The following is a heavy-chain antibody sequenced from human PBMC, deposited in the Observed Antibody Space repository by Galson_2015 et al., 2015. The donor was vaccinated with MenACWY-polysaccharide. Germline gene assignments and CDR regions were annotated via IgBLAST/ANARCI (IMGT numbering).Heavy chain of an antibody. V-gene: IGHV3-33*06. Sequence: SLRLSCAASGFTFSTYGMHWVRQAPGKGLEWVAVIWYDGNNKYYADSVKGRFTISRDNSKSTQYLQMNSLRVEDTAVYYCAKSHVVVVTAIQDTNAFDIWGQGTMVTVSS. J-gene: IGHJ3*02. CDR3: AKSHVVVVTAIQDTNAFDI. D-gene: IGHD2-21*02. CDR2: IWYDGNNK. CDR1: GFTFSTYG.